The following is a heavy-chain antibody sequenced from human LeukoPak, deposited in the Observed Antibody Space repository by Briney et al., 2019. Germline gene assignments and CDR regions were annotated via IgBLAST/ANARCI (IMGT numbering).Heavy chain of an antibody. CDR3: AREQYLAYDVFGF. Sequence: SETLSLTCTVSSGSITGYYWSWIRQPPGRGLEWIGYVHFSGTTSFNPSLKSRVTISVDTSKDQFSLRLSSMTAADTAVYYCAREQYLAYDVFGFWGQGTMVTVSS. J-gene: IGHJ3*01. D-gene: IGHD4-11*01. CDR2: VHFSGTT. V-gene: IGHV4-59*01. CDR1: SGSITGYY.